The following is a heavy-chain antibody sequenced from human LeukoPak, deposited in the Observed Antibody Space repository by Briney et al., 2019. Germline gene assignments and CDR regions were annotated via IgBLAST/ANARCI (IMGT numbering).Heavy chain of an antibody. Sequence: PSETLSLTCTVSGGSISSYYRSWIRQPPGKGLEWIGYIYYSGSTNYNPSLKSRVTISVDTSKNQFSLKLSSVTAADTAVYYCARAPTIFGVVIFYFDYWGQGTLVTVSS. D-gene: IGHD3-3*01. CDR2: IYYSGST. J-gene: IGHJ4*02. CDR1: GGSISSYY. CDR3: ARAPTIFGVVIFYFDY. V-gene: IGHV4-59*01.